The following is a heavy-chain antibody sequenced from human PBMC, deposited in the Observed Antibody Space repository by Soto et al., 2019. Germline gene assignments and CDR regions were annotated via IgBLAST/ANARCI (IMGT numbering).Heavy chain of an antibody. V-gene: IGHV1-69*06. J-gene: IGHJ5*02. CDR1: GGTFSDFA. CDR2: ITPMFGPA. D-gene: IGHD3-16*02. CDR3: ARGDYAWGSDRLQVWFDP. Sequence: QMQLVQSGSEVKKPGSSVKVSCKTSGGTFSDFAINWVPQGPGQGLEWMGVITPMFGPANYAQKFQGRLTITADKSTATVYMEMGSLKSEDTAVYYCARGDYAWGSDRLQVWFDPWGQGTLVSVSS.